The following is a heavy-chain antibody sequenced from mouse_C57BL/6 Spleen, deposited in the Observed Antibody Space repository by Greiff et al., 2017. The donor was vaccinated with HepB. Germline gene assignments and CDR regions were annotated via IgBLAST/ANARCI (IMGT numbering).Heavy chain of an antibody. CDR3: ARRPTEYWYFDV. J-gene: IGHJ1*03. V-gene: IGHV1-82*01. Sequence: QVQLKQSGPELVKPGASVKISCKASGYAFSSSWMNWVKQRPGKGLEWIGRIYPGDGDTNYNGKFKGKATLTADKSSSTAYMQLSSLTSEDSAVYFCARRPTEYWYFDVWGTGTTVTVSS. CDR2: IYPGDGDT. CDR1: GYAFSSSW. D-gene: IGHD2-10*01.